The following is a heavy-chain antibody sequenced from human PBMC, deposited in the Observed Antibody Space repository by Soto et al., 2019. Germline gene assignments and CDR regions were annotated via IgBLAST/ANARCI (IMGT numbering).Heavy chain of an antibody. J-gene: IGHJ4*02. CDR2: IYYSGST. CDR1: GGSISSSSYY. D-gene: IGHD3-22*01. Sequence: TSETLSLTCTVSGGSISSSSYYWGWIRQPPGKGLEWIGSIYYSGSTYYNPSLKSRVTISVDTSKNQFPLKLSSVTAADTAVYYCARHAYYYDSWGQGTLVTVSS. V-gene: IGHV4-39*01. CDR3: ARHAYYYDS.